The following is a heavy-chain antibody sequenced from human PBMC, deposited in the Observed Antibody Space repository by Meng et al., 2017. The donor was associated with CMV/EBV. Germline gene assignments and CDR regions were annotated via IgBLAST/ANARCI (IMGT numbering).Heavy chain of an antibody. CDR3: AGGYYGSGLDY. J-gene: IGHJ4*02. V-gene: IGHV1-69*10. D-gene: IGHD3-10*01. CDR2: IIPILGIA. CDR1: GGTVSSYA. Sequence: SVKVSCKASGGTVSSYAISWVRQAPGQGLEWMGGIIPILGIANYAQKFQGRVTITADKSTSTAYMELSSLRSEDTAVYYCAGGYYGSGLDYWGQGTLVTVSS.